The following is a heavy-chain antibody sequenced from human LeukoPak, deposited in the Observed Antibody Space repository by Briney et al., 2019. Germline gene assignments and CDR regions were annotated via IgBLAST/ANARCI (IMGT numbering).Heavy chain of an antibody. CDR1: GSTFSSYS. V-gene: IGHV3-48*01. Sequence: GGSLRLSCAASGSTFSSYSMSWVRQAPGKGLEWVSYISSSSSTIYYADSVKGRFTISRDNAKNSLYLQMNSLRAEDTAVYYCARAPYDFWSGYPYYFDYWGQGTLVTVSS. CDR2: ISSSSSTI. CDR3: ARAPYDFWSGYPYYFDY. J-gene: IGHJ4*02. D-gene: IGHD3-3*01.